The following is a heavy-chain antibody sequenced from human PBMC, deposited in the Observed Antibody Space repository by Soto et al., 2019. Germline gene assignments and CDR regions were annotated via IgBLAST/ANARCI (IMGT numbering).Heavy chain of an antibody. CDR2: TYYRSKWYN. CDR1: GDSVSSNSAS. Sequence: SQTLSLTCAISGDSVSSNSASWNLIRQSPSRGLEWLGRTYYRSKWYNDYAVSVKSRITINPDTSKNQFSLQLNSVTPEDTAVYYCARVLYSSSSGGFDPWGQGTLVTVYS. CDR3: ARVLYSSSSGGFDP. D-gene: IGHD6-6*01. J-gene: IGHJ5*02. V-gene: IGHV6-1*01.